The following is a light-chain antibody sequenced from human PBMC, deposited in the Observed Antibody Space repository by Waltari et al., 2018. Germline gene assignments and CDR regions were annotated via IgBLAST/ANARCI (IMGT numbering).Light chain of an antibody. Sequence: QSALTQPASVSGSPGQSITISCTASSSSVGGYSLVSCYQQHPGNAPKLMIYAVTKRPSGVSHRFSGSKSGNTASLTISGLQTEDEADYYCCSYAGSTTSSVVFGTGTKVIVL. J-gene: IGLJ1*01. CDR3: CSYAGSTTSSVV. CDR2: AVT. CDR1: SSSVGGYSL. V-gene: IGLV2-23*02.